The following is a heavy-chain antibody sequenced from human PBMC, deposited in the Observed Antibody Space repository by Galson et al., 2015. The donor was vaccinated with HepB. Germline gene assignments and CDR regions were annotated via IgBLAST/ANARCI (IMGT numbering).Heavy chain of an antibody. J-gene: IGHJ6*02. Sequence: SVKVSCKASGYTFTSYAMHWVRQAPGQRLEWMGWINAGNGNTKYSQKFQGRVTITRDTSASTAYMELSSLRSEDTAVYYCARNVWHSGSYYSDYYYYYGMDVWGQGTTVTVSS. CDR2: INAGNGNT. CDR3: ARNVWHSGSYYSDYYYYYGMDV. CDR1: GYTFTSYA. V-gene: IGHV1-3*01. D-gene: IGHD1-26*01.